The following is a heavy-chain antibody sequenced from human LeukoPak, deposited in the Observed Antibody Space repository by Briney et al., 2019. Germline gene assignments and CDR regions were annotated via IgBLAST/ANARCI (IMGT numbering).Heavy chain of an antibody. CDR3: AKDTAKVGGFRDAFDI. Sequence: GGSLRFSCAASGFTFSSYAMSWVRQAPGKGLEWVSAISGSGGSTYYADSVKGRFTISRDNSKNTLYLQMNSLRAEDTAVYYCAKDTAKVGGFRDAFDIWGQGTMVTVSS. D-gene: IGHD3-10*01. CDR1: GFTFSSYA. J-gene: IGHJ3*02. V-gene: IGHV3-23*01. CDR2: ISGSGGST.